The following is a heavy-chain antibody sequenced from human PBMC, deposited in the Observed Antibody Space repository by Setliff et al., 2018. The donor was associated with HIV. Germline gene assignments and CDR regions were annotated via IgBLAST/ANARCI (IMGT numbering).Heavy chain of an antibody. V-gene: IGHV1-69*05. CDR1: GGTFSASG. D-gene: IGHD6-19*01. J-gene: IGHJ2*01. CDR2: IIPAFGTA. CDR3: ARGIAVAGTSWYFDL. Sequence: ASVKVSCKASGGTFSASGFSWVRQAPGQGLEWMGGIIPAFGTADYADSVKGRFTISRDNAKNSLYLQVNSLRAEDTAVYYCARGIAVAGTSWYFDLWGRGTLVTVSS.